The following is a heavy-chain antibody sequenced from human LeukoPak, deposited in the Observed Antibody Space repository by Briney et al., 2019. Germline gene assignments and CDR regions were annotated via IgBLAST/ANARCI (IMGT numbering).Heavy chain of an antibody. CDR3: ARVYYYDSSGYYYDY. CDR2: INPNSGGT. Sequence: GASVKVSCKASGYTFTGYYMHWVRQAPGHGLEWMGWINPNSGGTNYAQKFQGRVTMTRDTSISTAYMELSRLRSDDTAVYYCARVYYYDSSGYYYDYWGQGTLVTVSS. CDR1: GYTFTGYY. V-gene: IGHV1-2*02. J-gene: IGHJ4*02. D-gene: IGHD3-22*01.